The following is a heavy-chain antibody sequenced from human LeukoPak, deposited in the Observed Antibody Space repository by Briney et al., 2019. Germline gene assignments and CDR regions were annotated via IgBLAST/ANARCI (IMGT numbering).Heavy chain of an antibody. J-gene: IGHJ4*02. V-gene: IGHV3-43*02. D-gene: IGHD6-19*01. Sequence: PGGSLRLSCAASGFTFDDYVMHWVRQAPGKGLEWVSLISGDGGSTYYADSVKGRFTISRDNSKNSLYLQMNSLRTEDTALYHCAKDRGWYDYWGQGTLVTVSS. CDR2: ISGDGGST. CDR3: AKDRGWYDY. CDR1: GFTFDDYV.